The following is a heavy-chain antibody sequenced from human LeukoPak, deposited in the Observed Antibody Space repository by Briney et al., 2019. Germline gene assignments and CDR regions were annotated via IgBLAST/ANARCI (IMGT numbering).Heavy chain of an antibody. V-gene: IGHV3-74*01. CDR3: ARGGSASFDY. CDR2: INNDGSNI. CDR1: GFTVSSHW. J-gene: IGHJ4*02. Sequence: PGGSLRLSCAASGFTVSSHWMHWVRQAPGKGLVWVSRINNDGSNIVYADSVKGRFTISRDNAKNTLHLQMNSLSAEDTAVYYCARGGSASFDYWGQGALVTVSS.